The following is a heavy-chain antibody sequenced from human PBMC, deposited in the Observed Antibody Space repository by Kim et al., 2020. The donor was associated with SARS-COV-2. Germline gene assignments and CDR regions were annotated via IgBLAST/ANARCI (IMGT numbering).Heavy chain of an antibody. Sequence: RGSTNYNPSLKSRVTISVDTSKNQFSLKVTSVTAADTAVYYCARGVPGYWGQGTLVTVSS. V-gene: IGHV4-34*01. J-gene: IGHJ4*02. CDR2: RGST. CDR3: ARGVPGY.